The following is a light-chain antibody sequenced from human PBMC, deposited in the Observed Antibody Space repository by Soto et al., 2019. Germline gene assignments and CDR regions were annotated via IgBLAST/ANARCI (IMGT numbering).Light chain of an antibody. CDR2: DAS. CDR3: QQYNTYLYT. J-gene: IGKJ2*01. CDR1: QSISSR. Sequence: DIQMTQSPSTLSASVGDRVSITCRASQSISSRLAWYQQKPGKAPNLLIYDASSLESGVPSRFSGSGSGTEFTLPISSLQPDDFATYYCQQYNTYLYTFGQGTKLEIK. V-gene: IGKV1-5*01.